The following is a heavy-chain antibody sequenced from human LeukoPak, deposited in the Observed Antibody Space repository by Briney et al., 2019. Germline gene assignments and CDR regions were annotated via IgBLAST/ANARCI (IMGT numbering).Heavy chain of an antibody. Sequence: PGGSLRLSCAASGFTFSSFPMSWVRQAPGKGLEYVSTISSDGRSAYYVDSVKGRFTISRDNSKNTLYLQMGSLRAEGMAVYYCARGLYHGSGKYYFDYWGQGILVTVSS. J-gene: IGHJ4*02. CDR1: GFTFSSFP. D-gene: IGHD3-10*01. CDR3: ARGLYHGSGKYYFDY. CDR2: ISSDGRSA. V-gene: IGHV3-64*02.